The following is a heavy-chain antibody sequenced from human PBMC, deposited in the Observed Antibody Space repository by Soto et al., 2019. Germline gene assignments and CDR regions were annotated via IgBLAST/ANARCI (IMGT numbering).Heavy chain of an antibody. D-gene: IGHD1-26*01. CDR3: GSEVGGTGIGP. Sequence: QVQLVESGGGVVQPGRSLRLSCAASGFTFSSYAMHWVRQAPGKGLEWVAVISYDGSNKYYADSVKGRFTISRDNSKKTFFVQMVSRRAEGTAVYLCGSEVGGTGIGPWGQGTLVTVS. J-gene: IGHJ5*02. CDR2: ISYDGSNK. CDR1: GFTFSSYA. V-gene: IGHV3-30*14.